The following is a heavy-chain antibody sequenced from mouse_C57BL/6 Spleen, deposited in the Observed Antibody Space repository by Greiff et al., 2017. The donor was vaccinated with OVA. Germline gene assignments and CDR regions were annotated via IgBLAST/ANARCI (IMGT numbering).Heavy chain of an antibody. J-gene: IGHJ2*01. V-gene: IGHV1-69*01. D-gene: IGHD1-1*01. CDR2: IDPSDSYT. Sequence: VQLQQPGAELVMPGASVKLSCKASGYTFTSYWMHWVKQRPGQGLEWIGEIDPSDSYTNYNQKFKGKSTLTVDKSSSTAYMQLSSLTSEDSAVDYCARVYYYGSSPPFDYWGQGTTLTVSS. CDR1: GYTFTSYW. CDR3: ARVYYYGSSPPFDY.